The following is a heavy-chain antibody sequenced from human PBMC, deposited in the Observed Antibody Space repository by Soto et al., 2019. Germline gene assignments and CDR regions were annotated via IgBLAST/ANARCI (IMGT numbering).Heavy chain of an antibody. CDR2: ISAYDGNT. J-gene: IGHJ4*02. CDR3: ARGFRIAVAAVEDY. Sequence: ASVKVSCKASGYTFTSYGISWVRQAPGQGLEWMGWISAYDGNTNYAQKLQGRVTMTTDTSTSTAYMELRSLRSDDTAVYYCARGFRIAVAAVEDYWGQGTLVTVSS. CDR1: GYTFTSYG. V-gene: IGHV1-18*01. D-gene: IGHD6-19*01.